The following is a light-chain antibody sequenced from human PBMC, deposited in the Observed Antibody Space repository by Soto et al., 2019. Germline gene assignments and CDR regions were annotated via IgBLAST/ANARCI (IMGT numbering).Light chain of an antibody. V-gene: IGKV3-20*01. CDR1: QSVYNTF. Sequence: EIVLTQSPGTLSLSPGERATLSCRASQSVYNTFLAWYQQKPGQAPRLLIFAASSRATGIPERFSGGGSATDFTLTISRPEPEDSAVYYCQHYGSSPTWTFGQGTKV. J-gene: IGKJ1*01. CDR3: QHYGSSPTWT. CDR2: AAS.